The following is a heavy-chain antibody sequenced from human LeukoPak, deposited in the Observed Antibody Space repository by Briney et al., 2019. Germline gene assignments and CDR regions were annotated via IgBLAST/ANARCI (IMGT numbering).Heavy chain of an antibody. CDR1: GYTFTGYY. J-gene: IGHJ3*02. CDR3: AMRCGGDCYSSGAFDI. Sequence: GASVKVSCKASGYTFTGYYMHWVRQAPGQGLEWMGWINPNSGGTNYAQKFQGRVTMTRDTSISTAYMELSRLRSDDTAVYYCAMRCGGDCYSSGAFDIWGQGTMVTVSS. V-gene: IGHV1-2*02. CDR2: INPNSGGT. D-gene: IGHD2-21*02.